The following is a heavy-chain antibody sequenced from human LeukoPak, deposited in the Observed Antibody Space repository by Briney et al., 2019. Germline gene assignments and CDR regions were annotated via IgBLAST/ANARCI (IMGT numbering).Heavy chain of an antibody. CDR1: GLTFSSSD. CDR3: TNFDY. Sequence: GRSLRLSCTASGLTFSSSDMHWVRQAPGKGLDWVSLINHDGTNTYYADSVKGRFTISRDNSQNTLYLQMNSLRGEDTAVYYCTNFDYWGQGTLATVSS. V-gene: IGHV3-33*06. CDR2: INHDGTNT. J-gene: IGHJ4*02.